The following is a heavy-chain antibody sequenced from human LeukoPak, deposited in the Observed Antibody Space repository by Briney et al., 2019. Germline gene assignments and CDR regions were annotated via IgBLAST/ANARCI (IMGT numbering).Heavy chain of an antibody. Sequence: PGGSLRFSCAASGFTFSSYEMNWVRQAPGKGLEWVSYISSSGSTIYYADSVKGRFTISRDNAKNSLYLQMNSLRAEDTAVYYCARGLVGATGGLDGAFDIWGQGTMVTVSS. D-gene: IGHD1-26*01. CDR3: ARGLVGATGGLDGAFDI. CDR2: ISSSGSTI. CDR1: GFTFSSYE. J-gene: IGHJ3*02. V-gene: IGHV3-48*03.